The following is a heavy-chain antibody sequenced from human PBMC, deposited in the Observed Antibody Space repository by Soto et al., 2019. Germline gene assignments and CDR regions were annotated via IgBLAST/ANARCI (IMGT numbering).Heavy chain of an antibody. J-gene: IGHJ6*04. Sequence: HPGWSLRLSCAASGFTFSIYGMHLVRQAPGKGLEWVAVIWYDGSNKYYADSVKGRFTISRDNSKNTLYLQVNSLRAEDTAVYYCAKDRSSSLDGMEVWGKGTTVTVSS. D-gene: IGHD6-13*01. CDR1: GFTFSIYG. CDR2: IWYDGSNK. V-gene: IGHV3-33*06. CDR3: AKDRSSSLDGMEV.